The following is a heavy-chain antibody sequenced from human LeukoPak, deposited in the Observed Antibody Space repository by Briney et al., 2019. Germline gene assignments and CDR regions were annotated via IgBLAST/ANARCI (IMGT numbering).Heavy chain of an antibody. J-gene: IGHJ4*02. V-gene: IGHV1-2*02. D-gene: IGHD6-13*01. CDR3: ARHSSTYLDY. Sequence: ASVTVSCTASVYTFTRHHMHWVRQAPGQGLEWMGWMNPDSGGTGSAQKFPGRVTMTRDTSITTVYMELSRLGSDDTAVYYCARHSSTYLDYWGQGTLVTVSS. CDR2: MNPDSGGT. CDR1: VYTFTRHH.